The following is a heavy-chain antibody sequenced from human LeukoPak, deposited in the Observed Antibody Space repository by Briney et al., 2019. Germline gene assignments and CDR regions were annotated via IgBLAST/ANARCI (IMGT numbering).Heavy chain of an antibody. D-gene: IGHD3-22*01. CDR3: TTDGVDSYYYDKTGYYYYYYGMDV. CDR1: GFTFSNAW. V-gene: IGHV3-15*01. CDR2: IKSKTDGGTT. Sequence: PGGSLRLSCAASGFTFSNAWMSWVRQAPGKGLEWVGRIKSKTDGGTTDSATPVKGRFTISRDDSKTTLYLQMNSLKTEDTGVYYCTTDGVDSYYYDKTGYYYYYYGMDVWGQGTTVTVSS. J-gene: IGHJ6*02.